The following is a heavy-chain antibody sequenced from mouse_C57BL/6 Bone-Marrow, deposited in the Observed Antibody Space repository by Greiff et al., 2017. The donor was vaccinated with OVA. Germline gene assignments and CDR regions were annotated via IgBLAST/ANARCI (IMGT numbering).Heavy chain of an antibody. CDR2: IDPENGDT. J-gene: IGHJ2*01. Sequence: VQLQQSGAELVRPGASVKLSCTASGFNIKDDYMHWVKQRPEQGLEWIGWIDPENGDTEYASKFKGKATTTADTSSNTAYLQLSSLPSEDTAVYYCTPYLLNNYWGQGTTLTVSS. CDR3: TPYLLNNY. V-gene: IGHV14-4*01. CDR1: GFNIKDDY. D-gene: IGHD1-1*01.